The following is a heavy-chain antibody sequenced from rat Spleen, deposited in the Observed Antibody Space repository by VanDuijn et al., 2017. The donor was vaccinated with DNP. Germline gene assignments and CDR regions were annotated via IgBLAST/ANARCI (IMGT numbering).Heavy chain of an antibody. CDR2: IIYDGSHT. V-gene: IGHV5S10*01. Sequence: EVQLVESGGGLVQPGRSLKLSCAASGFTFSDYNMSWVRQAPKKGLGWVATIIYDGSHTYYRDSVKGRFTISRDNAKSSLFLQMDSLRSEDTATYYCTTLITFMSGWSQGTSVTVSS. CDR3: TTLITFMSG. CDR1: GFTFSDYN. D-gene: IGHD1-1*01. J-gene: IGHJ4*01.